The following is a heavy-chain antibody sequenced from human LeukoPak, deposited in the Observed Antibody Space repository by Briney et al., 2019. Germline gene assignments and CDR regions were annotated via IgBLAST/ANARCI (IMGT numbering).Heavy chain of an antibody. CDR1: GFTFSSYA. V-gene: IGHV3-23*01. CDR2: ISGSGGST. CDR3: AKDGSYYDILTGFDY. Sequence: PGGSLRLSCAASGFTFSSYAMSWVRQAPGKGLEWVSAISGSGGSTYYADSVKGRFTISRDNSKNTLYLQMNGLRAEDTAVYYCAKDGSYYDILTGFDYWGQGTLVTVSS. J-gene: IGHJ4*02. D-gene: IGHD3-9*01.